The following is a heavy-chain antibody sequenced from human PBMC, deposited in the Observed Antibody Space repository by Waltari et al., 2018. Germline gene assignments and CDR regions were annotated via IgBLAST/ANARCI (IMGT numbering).Heavy chain of an antibody. Sequence: QMQLVESGGGVVQHGRSLRLSCATSEVSFSRYAMHWVRQAPGKGLEWVAVIWYDGTKTYHADSVRGRFSISRDNFQSILYLQMDSLRAEDTAVYYCARVHGRVHYYGMDIWGQGTTVIVSS. CDR1: EVSFSRYA. D-gene: IGHD3-10*01. V-gene: IGHV3-33*01. J-gene: IGHJ6*02. CDR2: IWYDGTKT. CDR3: ARVHGRVHYYGMDI.